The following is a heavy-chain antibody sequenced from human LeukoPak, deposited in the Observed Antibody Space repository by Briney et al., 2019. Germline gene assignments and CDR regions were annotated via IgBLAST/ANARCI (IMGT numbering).Heavy chain of an antibody. Sequence: ASVKVSCKASGYTFTSYYMHWVRQAPGQGLEWMGIINPSGGSTSYAQKFQGRVTMTRDTSTSTVYMELSSLRSEDTAVYYCARDSRRYGSGTFYYYYGMDVWGQGTTVTVSS. J-gene: IGHJ6*02. CDR3: ARDSRRYGSGTFYYYYGMDV. V-gene: IGHV1-46*01. CDR1: GYTFTSYY. CDR2: INPSGGST. D-gene: IGHD3-10*01.